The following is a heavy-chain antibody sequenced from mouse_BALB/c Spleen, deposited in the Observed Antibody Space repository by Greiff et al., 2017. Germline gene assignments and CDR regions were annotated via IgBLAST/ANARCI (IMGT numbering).Heavy chain of an antibody. Sequence: QVQLQQSGAELAKPGASVKMSCKASGYTFTSYWMHWVKQRPGQGLEWIGYINPSTGYTEYNQKFKDKATLTADKSSSTAYMQLSSLTSEDSAVYYCAYYDSLYWGQGTLVTVSA. D-gene: IGHD2-4*01. CDR1: GYTFTSYW. CDR2: INPSTGYT. CDR3: AYYDSLY. J-gene: IGHJ3*01. V-gene: IGHV1-7*01.